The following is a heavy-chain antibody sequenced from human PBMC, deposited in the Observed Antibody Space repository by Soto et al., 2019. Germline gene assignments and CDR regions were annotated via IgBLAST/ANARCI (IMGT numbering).Heavy chain of an antibody. CDR3: ARDRAVRGVIKPPADYYYYYGMDV. Sequence: ASVKVSCKASGYTFTGYYMHWVRQAPGQGLEWMGWINPNSGGTNYAQKFQGRVTMTRDTSISTAYMELSRLRSDDTAVYYCARDRAVRGVIKPPADYYYYYGMDVWGQGTTVTVSS. CDR2: INPNSGGT. J-gene: IGHJ6*02. D-gene: IGHD3-10*01. V-gene: IGHV1-2*02. CDR1: GYTFTGYY.